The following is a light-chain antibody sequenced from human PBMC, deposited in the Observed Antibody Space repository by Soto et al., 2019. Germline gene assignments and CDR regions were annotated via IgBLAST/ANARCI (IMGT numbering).Light chain of an antibody. CDR2: EVR. Sequence: QSVLTQPASVSGSAGQSITISCSGTMRDVGAYNLVSWYQQHPGTAPKLIIYEVRNRPSGISSRFSGSRSGNTASLTISGLQSEDEGDYYCSSYAGSNNLVFGGGTKVTVL. J-gene: IGLJ2*01. CDR3: SSYAGSNNLV. CDR1: MRDVGAYNL. V-gene: IGLV2-14*01.